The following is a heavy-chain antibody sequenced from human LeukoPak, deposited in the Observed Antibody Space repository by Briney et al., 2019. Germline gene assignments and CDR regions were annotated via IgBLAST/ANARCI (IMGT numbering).Heavy chain of an antibody. Sequence: GGSLRLSCAASGFTFNDYGMSWVRQVPGKGLEWVSGINWKGDSASYADSVKGRFTLSRDNAKNSLSLQMNSLRAEDTALYYCARVGPSGGPFDYWGQGALVTVSS. CDR3: ARVGPSGGPFDY. D-gene: IGHD2-8*02. CDR1: GFTFNDYG. J-gene: IGHJ4*02. V-gene: IGHV3-20*04. CDR2: INWKGDSA.